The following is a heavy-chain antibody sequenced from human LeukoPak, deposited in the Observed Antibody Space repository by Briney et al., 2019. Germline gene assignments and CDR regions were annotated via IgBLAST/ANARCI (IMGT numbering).Heavy chain of an antibody. Sequence: PGRSLRLSCAASGFTLDDYAMHWVRQAPGKGLEWVSGISWNSGSIGYADSVKGRFTISRDNAKNSLYLQMNSLRAEDTALYYCAKALYGSGSYNLGTFDYWGQGTLVTVSS. D-gene: IGHD3-10*01. CDR1: GFTLDDYA. J-gene: IGHJ4*02. CDR2: ISWNSGSI. CDR3: AKALYGSGSYNLGTFDY. V-gene: IGHV3-9*01.